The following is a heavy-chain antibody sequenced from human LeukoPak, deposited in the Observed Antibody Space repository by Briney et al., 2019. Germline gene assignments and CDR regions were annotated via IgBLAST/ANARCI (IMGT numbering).Heavy chain of an antibody. V-gene: IGHV3-23*01. D-gene: IGHD2-15*01. CDR3: AKNGDRGAYCSGGTCYPYYYYYMDV. Sequence: GGSLRLSCAASGFTFSTYGISWVRQAPGKGLEWVSAISASGGTTYYADSVKGHFTISRDNSKNTLYLQMNSLSAEDTAVYYCAKNGDRGAYCSGGTCYPYYYYYMDVWGKGTTVTISS. CDR2: ISASGGTT. J-gene: IGHJ6*03. CDR1: GFTFSTYG.